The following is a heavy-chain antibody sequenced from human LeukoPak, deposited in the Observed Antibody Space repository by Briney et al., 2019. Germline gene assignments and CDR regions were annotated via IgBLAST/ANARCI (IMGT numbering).Heavy chain of an antibody. CDR1: GYTFTNYG. CDR2: VSASNGET. D-gene: IGHD6-13*01. J-gene: IGHJ4*02. CDR3: ARVPPSAQQLFSSDY. V-gene: IGHV1-18*04. Sequence: GASVKVSCKASGYTFTNYGISWVRQAPGQGLEWMSWVSASNGETRYAQNFQGRVTMTTDTSTTTAYMELRSLRSDDTAVYYCARVPPSAQQLFSSDYWGQGTQVTVSS.